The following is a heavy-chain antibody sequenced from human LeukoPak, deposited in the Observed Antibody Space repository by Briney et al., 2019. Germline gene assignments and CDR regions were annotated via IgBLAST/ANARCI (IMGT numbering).Heavy chain of an antibody. CDR3: ARDPDGYNWFDS. CDR2: VYSSGST. Sequence: SETLSLTCTVSGASISSYYWSWIRQPAGKGLEWIGRVYSSGSTNYNPSLKSRVTMSEDTFKNQFSPKLRSVTAADTAVYYCARDPDGYNWFDSWGQGTQVTVST. D-gene: IGHD1-14*01. V-gene: IGHV4-4*07. CDR1: GASISSYY. J-gene: IGHJ5*01.